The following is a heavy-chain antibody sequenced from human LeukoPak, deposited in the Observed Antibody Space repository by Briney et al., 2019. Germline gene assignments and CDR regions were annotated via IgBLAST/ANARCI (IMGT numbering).Heavy chain of an antibody. Sequence: GGSLRLSCADSEFTFRTYWMSWVRQAPGKGLEWVANINQGGSEKYYVDSVKGRFTISRDNAKNSLYLQMNSLRAEDTAVHYCARAGYSYNHYYFDDWGQGTLVTVSS. CDR3: ARAGYSYNHYYFDD. CDR2: INQGGSEK. D-gene: IGHD5-18*01. J-gene: IGHJ4*02. V-gene: IGHV3-7*01. CDR1: EFTFRTYW.